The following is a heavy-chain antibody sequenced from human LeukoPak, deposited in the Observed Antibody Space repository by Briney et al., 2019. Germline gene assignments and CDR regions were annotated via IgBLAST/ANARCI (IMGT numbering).Heavy chain of an antibody. J-gene: IGHJ4*02. CDR2: INHSGST. V-gene: IGHV4-34*01. Sequence: SETLSLTCAVYGGSFSGYYWSWIRQPPGKGLEWIGEINHSGSTNYNPSLKSRVTISVDTSKNQFSLKLSSVTDADTAVYYCARAGRSHSSGWSLDYWGQGTLVTVSS. D-gene: IGHD6-19*01. CDR1: GGSFSGYY. CDR3: ARAGRSHSSGWSLDY.